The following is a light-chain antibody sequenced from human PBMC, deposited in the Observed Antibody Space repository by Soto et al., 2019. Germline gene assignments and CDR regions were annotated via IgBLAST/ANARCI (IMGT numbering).Light chain of an antibody. Sequence: EIVLTQAPATLSLSPGERATLSCRASQSVCSFLAWYRQRPGQAPRLLIYDASNRASGIPARFSGSGSGTDFTLTISSLEPEDFAIYYCQQRGAWPRTFGQGTKLEIK. CDR1: QSVCSF. V-gene: IGKV3-11*01. CDR2: DAS. CDR3: QQRGAWPRT. J-gene: IGKJ2*01.